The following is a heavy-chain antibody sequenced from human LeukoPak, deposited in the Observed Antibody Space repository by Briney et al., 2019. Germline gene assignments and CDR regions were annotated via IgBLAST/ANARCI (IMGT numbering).Heavy chain of an antibody. D-gene: IGHD1-1*01. V-gene: IGHV3-21*01. Sequence: GGSLRLSCAASGFTFSNYSMNWVRQAPGKGLEWVSSISSNSSYIYYADSVKGRFTISRDNAKNTLYLQMNSLRVEDTAVYYCVHLDWNPPGDFVRWGQGALVTVSS. CDR2: ISSNSSYI. CDR3: VHLDWNPPGDFVR. J-gene: IGHJ4*02. CDR1: GFTFSNYS.